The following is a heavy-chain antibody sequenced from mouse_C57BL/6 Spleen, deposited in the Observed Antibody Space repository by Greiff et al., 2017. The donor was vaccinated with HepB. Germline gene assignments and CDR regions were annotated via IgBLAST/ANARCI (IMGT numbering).Heavy chain of an antibody. CDR1: GYTFTSYW. CDR3: ASLIYYDYDEGGYFDY. J-gene: IGHJ2*01. Sequence: VQLQQPGAELVKPGASVKLSCKASGYTFTSYWMQWVKQRPGQGLEWIGEIDPSDSYTNYNQKFKGKATLTVDTSSSTAYMQLSSLTSEDSAVYYCASLIYYDYDEGGYFDYWGQGTTLTVSS. V-gene: IGHV1-50*01. CDR2: IDPSDSYT. D-gene: IGHD2-4*01.